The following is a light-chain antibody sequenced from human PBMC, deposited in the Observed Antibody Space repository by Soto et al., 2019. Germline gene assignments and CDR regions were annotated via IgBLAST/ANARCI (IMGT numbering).Light chain of an antibody. CDR3: QQYGSSLPIT. Sequence: EFVLPRSPGTLSLSPGERATLSCRAGKSISSFYLAWYQQKPGQAPRLLICGASSRATKIPDRFSGSGSGTDSTLTITRLEPEDCAVYYCQQYGSSLPITFGQGTRLEIK. CDR2: GAS. V-gene: IGKV3-20*01. J-gene: IGKJ5*01. CDR1: KSISSFY.